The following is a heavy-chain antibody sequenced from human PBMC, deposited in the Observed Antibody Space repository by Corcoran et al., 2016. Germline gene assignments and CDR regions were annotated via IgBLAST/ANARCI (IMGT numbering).Heavy chain of an antibody. J-gene: IGHJ4*02. V-gene: IGHV4-59*01. CDR1: GGSISSYY. D-gene: IGHD5-18*01. CDR3: ARGPFGLWFDY. Sequence: QVQLQESGPGLVKPSETLSLTCTVSGGSISSYYWSWIRQPPGKGLEWIGYIYYSGSTNYNPSLKSRVTISVDTSKNQFSLKLSSVSAADTAVYYCARGPFGLWFDYWGQGTLVTVSS. CDR2: IYYSGST.